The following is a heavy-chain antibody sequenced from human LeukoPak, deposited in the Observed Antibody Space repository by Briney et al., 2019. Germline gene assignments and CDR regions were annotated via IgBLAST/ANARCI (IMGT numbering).Heavy chain of an antibody. D-gene: IGHD2-2*01. Sequence: PGGSLRLSCAASGFTVSSNYMSWVRQAPGKGLEWVSVFYSGGDTYYADSVKGRFTISRDNSKNTLYLQMNSLRAEDTAVYYCAKDQGEYQLLFMFDYWGQGTLVTVSS. CDR3: AKDQGEYQLLFMFDY. CDR2: FYSGGDT. J-gene: IGHJ4*02. CDR1: GFTVSSNY. V-gene: IGHV3-53*01.